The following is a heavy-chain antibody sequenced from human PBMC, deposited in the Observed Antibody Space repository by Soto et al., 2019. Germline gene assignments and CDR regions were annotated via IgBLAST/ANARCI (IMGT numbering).Heavy chain of an antibody. V-gene: IGHV4-4*02. CDR2: ISHSGST. J-gene: IGHJ4*02. D-gene: IGHD3-3*02. CDR1: GDSINSSHW. CDR3: AARHFRSGPRTDIRLDY. Sequence: SETLSLTFAVSGDSINSSHWWNWFLQPPGKGLEWIGQISHSGSTNYNPSLTSRVTISVDKSKNHFSLKVTSVTAADTAVYYCAARHFRSGPRTDIRLDYWGQGTLVTVSS.